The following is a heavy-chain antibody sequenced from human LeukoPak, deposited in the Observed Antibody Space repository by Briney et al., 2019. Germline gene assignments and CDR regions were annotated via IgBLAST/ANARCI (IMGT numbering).Heavy chain of an antibody. J-gene: IGHJ5*02. CDR2: INHSGSS. CDR1: RGTYSDYY. V-gene: IGHV4-34*01. Sequence: SEAVPVTCVVYRGTYSDYYCSWIRQPPGKEREGIGEINHSGSSNYNPSLKSRVTISVDTSKNQFSLKLSSVTAADTAVYYCARAHTAMTENNWFDPWGQGTLVTVSS. D-gene: IGHD5-18*01. CDR3: ARAHTAMTENNWFDP.